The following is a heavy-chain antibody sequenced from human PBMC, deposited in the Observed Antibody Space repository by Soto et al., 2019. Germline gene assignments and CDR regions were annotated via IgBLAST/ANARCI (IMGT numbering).Heavy chain of an antibody. CDR3: ARDLIEYGDYYFDY. CDR1: GFTFSSYW. V-gene: IGHV3-7*01. CDR2: IKQDGSEK. Sequence: GGSLRLSCAASGFTFSSYWMSWVRQAPGKGLEWVANIKQDGSEKYYVDSVKGRFTISRDNAKNSLYLQMNSLRAEDTAVYYCARDLIEYGDYYFDYWDQGTLVTVSS. J-gene: IGHJ4*02. D-gene: IGHD4-17*01.